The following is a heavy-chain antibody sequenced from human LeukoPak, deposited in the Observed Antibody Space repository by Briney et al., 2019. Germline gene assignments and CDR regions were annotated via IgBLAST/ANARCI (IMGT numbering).Heavy chain of an antibody. CDR2: IGWNSGSI. CDR1: GFTFHDTA. Sequence: PGRSLRLSCTASGFTFHDTAMHWVRQRPGQGLEWVSGIGWNSGSIGYADSVKGRFTISRDNAKNALYLQMNSLSTEDTAFYFCAKDPSRDYEGSTWGQGTLVTVSS. J-gene: IGHJ4*02. V-gene: IGHV3-9*01. D-gene: IGHD4-17*01. CDR3: AKDPSRDYEGST.